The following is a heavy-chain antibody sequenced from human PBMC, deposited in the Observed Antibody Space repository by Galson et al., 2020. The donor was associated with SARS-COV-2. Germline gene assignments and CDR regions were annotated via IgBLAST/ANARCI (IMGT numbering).Heavy chain of an antibody. CDR3: ARGPDYYGLYYYYMDV. J-gene: IGHJ6*03. V-gene: IGHV1-2*02. Sequence: GQGLEWMGWINPNSGGTNYAQKFQGRVTMTRDTSISTAYMELSRLRSDDTAVYYCARGPDYYGLYYYYMDVWGKGTTVTVSS. D-gene: IGHD3-10*01. CDR2: INPNSGGT.